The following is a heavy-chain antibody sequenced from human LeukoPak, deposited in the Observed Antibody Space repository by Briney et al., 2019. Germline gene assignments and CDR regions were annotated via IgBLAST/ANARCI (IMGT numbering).Heavy chain of an antibody. D-gene: IGHD3-9*01. Sequence: PSETLSLTCTVSGGSTTNYYWSWIRQPPGKGLEWIGYIYYSGSTNYNPSLKSRVTISVDTSKNQFSLKLSSVTAADTAVYYCARSPVLRYFDWPLVGAFDIWGQGTMVTVSS. CDR1: GGSTTNYY. CDR2: IYYSGST. CDR3: ARSPVLRYFDWPLVGAFDI. J-gene: IGHJ3*02. V-gene: IGHV4-59*01.